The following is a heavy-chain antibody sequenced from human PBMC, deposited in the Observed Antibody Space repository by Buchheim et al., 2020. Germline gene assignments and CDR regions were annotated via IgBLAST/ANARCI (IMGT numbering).Heavy chain of an antibody. Sequence: QVQLQQWGAGLLKPSETLSPTCAVYGGSFSGYYWSWIRQPPGKGLEWIGEINHSGSTNYNPSLKSRVTISVDTSKNQFSLKLSSVTAADTAVYYCAREGGSGSYATYFDYWGQGTL. CDR2: INHSGST. V-gene: IGHV4-34*01. CDR1: GGSFSGYY. J-gene: IGHJ4*02. CDR3: AREGGSGSYATYFDY. D-gene: IGHD3-10*01.